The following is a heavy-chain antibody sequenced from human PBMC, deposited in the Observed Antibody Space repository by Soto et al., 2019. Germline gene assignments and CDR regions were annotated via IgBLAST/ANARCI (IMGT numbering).Heavy chain of an antibody. V-gene: IGHV2-5*02. D-gene: IGHD3-9*01. Sequence: SGPTLVNPTQTLTLTCTFSGFSLSTSGVGVGWIRQPPGKALEWLALIYWDDDKRYSPSLKSRLTITKDTSKNQVVLTMTNMDPVDTATYYCAHSGPYYDILTGYYNPINSWGQGTLVTVSS. CDR2: IYWDDDK. J-gene: IGHJ4*02. CDR1: GFSLSTSGVG. CDR3: AHSGPYYDILTGYYNPINS.